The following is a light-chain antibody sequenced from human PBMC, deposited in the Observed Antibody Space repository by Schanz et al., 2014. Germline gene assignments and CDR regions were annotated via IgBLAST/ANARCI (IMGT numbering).Light chain of an antibody. CDR3: QQYNNWPPWT. V-gene: IGKV3-15*01. Sequence: EIVMTQSPGTLSLSPGERATLSCRASHSIDSSFLAWYQQKPGQAPRLLIYGASTRATGIPARFSGSGSGTEFTLTISSLQSDDFAVYYCQQYNNWPPWTFGQGTKVEIK. J-gene: IGKJ1*01. CDR1: HSIDSSF. CDR2: GAS.